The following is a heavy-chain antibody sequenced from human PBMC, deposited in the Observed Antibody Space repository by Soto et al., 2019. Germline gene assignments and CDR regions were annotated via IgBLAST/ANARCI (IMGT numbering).Heavy chain of an antibody. CDR2: ISYDGSNK. V-gene: IGHV3-30-3*01. Sequence: QVQLVESGGGVVQPGRSLRLSCAASGFTFSSYAMHWVRQAPGKGLEWVAVISYDGSNKYYADSVKGRFTISIDNSKNTLYLQMNSLRAEDTAVYYCARDPSVDTAMVRVGYYFDYWGQGTLVTVSS. J-gene: IGHJ4*02. CDR3: ARDPSVDTAMVRVGYYFDY. CDR1: GFTFSSYA. D-gene: IGHD5-18*01.